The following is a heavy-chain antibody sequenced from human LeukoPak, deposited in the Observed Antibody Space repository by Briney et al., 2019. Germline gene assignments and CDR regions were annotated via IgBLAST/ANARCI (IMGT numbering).Heavy chain of an antibody. J-gene: IGHJ4*02. CDR1: GFTFGDYA. CDR3: TRDVRHSYGSPSDY. D-gene: IGHD5-18*01. Sequence: GGSLRLSCTGSGFTFGDYAMSWVRQAPGKGLEWVGFIRSKGYGGTTEYAASVKGRFTISRDDFKSVAYLQMNSLITEDTAVYYCTRDVRHSYGSPSDYWGQGTLAIVSS. V-gene: IGHV3-49*04. CDR2: IRSKGYGGTT.